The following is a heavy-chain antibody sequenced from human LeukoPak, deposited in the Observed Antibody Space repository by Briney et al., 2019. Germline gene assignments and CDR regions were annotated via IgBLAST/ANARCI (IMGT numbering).Heavy chain of an antibody. CDR2: IYYSGST. J-gene: IGHJ5*02. CDR3: ARLLSGYRFPQLWFGELFKSPNWFDP. D-gene: IGHD3-10*01. V-gene: IGHV4-59*08. Sequence: SETLSLTCTVSGGSISSYYWSWIRQPPGKGLEWIGYIYYSGSTNYNPSLKSRVTISVDTSKNQFSLKLGSVTAADTAVYYCARLLSGYRFPQLWFGELFKSPNWFDPWGQGTLVTVSS. CDR1: GGSISSYY.